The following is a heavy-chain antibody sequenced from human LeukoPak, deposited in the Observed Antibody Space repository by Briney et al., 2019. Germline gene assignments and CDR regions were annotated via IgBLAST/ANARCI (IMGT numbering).Heavy chain of an antibody. D-gene: IGHD5-24*01. J-gene: IGHJ4*02. CDR1: GGSFSGYY. CDR3: AGVHGYNSMGADY. V-gene: IGHV4-34*01. Sequence: SETLSLTCAVYGGSFSGYYWSWIRQPPGKGLEWIGEINHSGSTNYNPSLKSRVTISVDTSKNQFSLKLSSVTAADTAVYYCAGVHGYNSMGADYWGQGTLVTVSS. CDR2: INHSGST.